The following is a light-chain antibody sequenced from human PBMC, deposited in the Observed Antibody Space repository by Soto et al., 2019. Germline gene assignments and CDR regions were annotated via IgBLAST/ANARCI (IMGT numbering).Light chain of an antibody. CDR1: QRVTNS. CDR3: QQHIGWPLT. V-gene: IGKV3-11*01. Sequence: PGERATLSCRASQRVTNSLAWYQQKPGQAPRLLVYDASNRATGIPTRFSGSGSGTDFTLTISNLEPEDFAVYYCQQHIGWPLTFGGGTKVEIK. J-gene: IGKJ4*01. CDR2: DAS.